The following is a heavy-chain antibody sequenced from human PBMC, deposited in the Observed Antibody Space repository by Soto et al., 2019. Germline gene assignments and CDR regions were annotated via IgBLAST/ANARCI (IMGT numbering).Heavy chain of an antibody. D-gene: IGHD4-4*01. CDR3: AITTVTTLVIDY. CDR2: IYYSGST. Sequence: SETLSLTCTVSGGSISSGGYYLSWIRQHPGKGLEWIGYIYYSGSTYYNPSLKSRVTISVDTSKNQFSLKLSSVTAADTAVYYCAITTVTTLVIDYWGQGTLVTVSS. J-gene: IGHJ4*02. CDR1: GGSISSGGYY. V-gene: IGHV4-31*03.